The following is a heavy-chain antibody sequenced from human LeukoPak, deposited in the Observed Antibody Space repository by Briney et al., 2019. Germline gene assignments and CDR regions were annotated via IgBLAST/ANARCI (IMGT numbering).Heavy chain of an antibody. CDR1: VYTFTRYY. Sequence: ASVKVSCKASVYTFTRYYMHWVRQAPGQGLEWMGWINPNSGGTNYAQKFQGRVTMTRDTSISTAYMELSRLRSDDTAVYYCAREGPRISGSPRYWGQGTLVTVSS. V-gene: IGHV1-2*02. CDR3: AREGPRISGSPRY. CDR2: INPNSGGT. D-gene: IGHD1-26*01. J-gene: IGHJ4*02.